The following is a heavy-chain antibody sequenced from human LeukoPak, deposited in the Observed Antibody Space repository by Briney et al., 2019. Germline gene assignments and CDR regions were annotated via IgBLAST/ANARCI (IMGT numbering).Heavy chain of an antibody. Sequence: PSETLSLTCAVYGGSFSGYYWSWIRQPAGKGLEWIGRIYTNGSTNYNPSLKSRVTISVDTSKNQFSLKLSSVTAADTAVYYCARAPIGAKSHDAFDIWGQGTMVTVSS. CDR2: IYTNGST. V-gene: IGHV4-59*10. D-gene: IGHD4/OR15-4a*01. J-gene: IGHJ3*02. CDR3: ARAPIGAKSHDAFDI. CDR1: GGSFSGYY.